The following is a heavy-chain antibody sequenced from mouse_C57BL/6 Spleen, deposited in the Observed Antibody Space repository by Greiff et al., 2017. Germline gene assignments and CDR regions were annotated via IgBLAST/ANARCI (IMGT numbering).Heavy chain of an antibody. CDR3: ARRITTLAPFGC. D-gene: IGHD1-1*01. V-gene: IGHV1-55*01. CDR2: IYPGSGST. Sequence: QVQLQQPGAELVKPGASVKMSCKASGYTFTSYWITWVKQRPGQGLEWIGDIYPGSGSTNYNEKFKSKATLTVDTSSSTAYMQLSSLTSEDSAVYYCARRITTLAPFGCWGQGTTLTVSS. CDR1: GYTFTSYW. J-gene: IGHJ2*01.